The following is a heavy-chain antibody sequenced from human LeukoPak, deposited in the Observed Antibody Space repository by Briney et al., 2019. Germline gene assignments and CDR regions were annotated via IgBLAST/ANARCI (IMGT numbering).Heavy chain of an antibody. J-gene: IGHJ5*02. CDR1: GYTFTGYY. D-gene: IGHD3-10*01. V-gene: IGHV1-2*02. CDR3: ARDDDGSGTNWFDP. CDR2: INPNSGGT. Sequence: ASVKVSCKASGYTFTGYYMHWVRQAPGQGLEWMGWINPNSGGTNYAQKFQGRVTITADESTSTAYMELSSLRSEDTAVYYCARDDDGSGTNWFDPWGQGTLVTVSS.